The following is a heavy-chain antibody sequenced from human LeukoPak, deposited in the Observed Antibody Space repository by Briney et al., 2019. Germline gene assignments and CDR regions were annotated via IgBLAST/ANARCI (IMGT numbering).Heavy chain of an antibody. CDR2: IYYSGST. Sequence: PSETLSLTCTVSGGSISSGDYYWSWIRQPPGKGLEWIGYIYYSGSTHYNPSLKSRVTISVDTSKNQFSLKLSSVTAADTAVYYCARSFLCGGDCYDAFDIWGQGTMVTVSS. D-gene: IGHD2-21*02. V-gene: IGHV4-30-4*01. J-gene: IGHJ3*02. CDR3: ARSFLCGGDCYDAFDI. CDR1: GGSISSGDYY.